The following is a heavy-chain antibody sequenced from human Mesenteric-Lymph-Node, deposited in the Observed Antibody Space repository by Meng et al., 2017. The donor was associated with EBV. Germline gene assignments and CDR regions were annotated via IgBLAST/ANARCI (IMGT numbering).Heavy chain of an antibody. D-gene: IGHD5-12*01. J-gene: IGHJ4*02. CDR3: ARDLGYSGYYPAY. CDR2: MYYSGIT. Sequence: VPLQGSGPGLVKPSETLSLTCTVSGDSVSSGSKYWSWIRQSPGKGLEWIGYMYYSGITKYNPSLKSRVTISVDTSKNQFSLKLSSVTAADTALYYCARDLGYSGYYPAYWGQGTLVTVSS. V-gene: IGHV4-61*01. CDR1: GDSVSSGSKY.